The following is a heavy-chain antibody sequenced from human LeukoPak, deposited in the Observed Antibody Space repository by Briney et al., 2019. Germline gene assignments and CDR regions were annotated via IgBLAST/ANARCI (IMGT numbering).Heavy chain of an antibody. CDR2: ISAYNGNT. D-gene: IGHD3-22*01. Sequence: EASVNVSCTASGYTFSNYGISWVRQAPGQGLEWMGWISAYNGNTNYAQKFQGRVTMTADTSTTTGYMELRSLRSDDTAVYYCARGRYDSSPPDSWGQGTLVTVSS. J-gene: IGHJ4*02. CDR1: GYTFSNYG. CDR3: ARGRYDSSPPDS. V-gene: IGHV1-18*01.